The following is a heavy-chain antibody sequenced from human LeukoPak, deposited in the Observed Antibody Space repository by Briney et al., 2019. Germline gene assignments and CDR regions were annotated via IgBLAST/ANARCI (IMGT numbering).Heavy chain of an antibody. CDR1: GFTFSSYW. CDR3: ARSGYSSSWRPIDY. CDR2: INGDGSGT. V-gene: IGHV3-74*01. Sequence: GGSLRLSCAASGFTFSSYWMHWVRQAPGKGLVWVSRINGDGSGTTYADSVKGRFTTSRDNAKNTLYLQMNSLRAEDTALYYCARSGYSSSWRPIDYWGQGALVTVSS. D-gene: IGHD6-13*01. J-gene: IGHJ4*02.